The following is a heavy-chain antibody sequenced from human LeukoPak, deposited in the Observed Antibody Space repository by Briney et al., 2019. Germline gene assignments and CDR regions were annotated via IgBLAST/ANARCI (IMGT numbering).Heavy chain of an antibody. Sequence: SETLSLTCTVSGGSISSYYWSWLRQPPGKGLEWIGYIYYSGSTNYNPSLKSRVIISADTSKNQFSLKLSSVTAADTAVYYCARGQYDSSGYYLYYWGQGTLVTVSS. CDR3: ARGQYDSSGYYLYY. CDR2: IYYSGST. CDR1: GGSISSYY. V-gene: IGHV4-59*01. J-gene: IGHJ4*02. D-gene: IGHD3-22*01.